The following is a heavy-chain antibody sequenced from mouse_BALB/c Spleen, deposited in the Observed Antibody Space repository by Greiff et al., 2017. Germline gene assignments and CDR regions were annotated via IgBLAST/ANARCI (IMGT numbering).Heavy chain of an antibody. CDR2: INPGSGGT. Sequence: QVQLQQSGAELVRPGTSVKVSCKASGYAFTNYLIEWVKQRPGQGLEWIGVINPGSGGTNYNEKFKGKATLTADKSSSTAYMQLSSLTSDDSAVYFCARSEAYYGPYYAMDYWGQGTSVTVSS. J-gene: IGHJ4*01. CDR1: GYAFTNYL. D-gene: IGHD1-2*01. CDR3: ARSEAYYGPYYAMDY. V-gene: IGHV1-54*01.